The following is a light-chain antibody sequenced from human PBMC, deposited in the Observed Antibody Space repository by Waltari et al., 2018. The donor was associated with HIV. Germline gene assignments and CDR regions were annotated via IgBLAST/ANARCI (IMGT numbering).Light chain of an antibody. Sequence: SGLTQPASLSGFPGQSITISCTGADRDFGFYYFISWYQKHPGKVPKVILSEVESRASGISRRFSGSRSGNTASLTISGLQAEDEAVYYCASYTASDTVIFAGGTTVTVL. CDR2: EVE. V-gene: IGLV2-14*01. CDR1: DRDFGFYYF. CDR3: ASYTASDTVI. J-gene: IGLJ2*01.